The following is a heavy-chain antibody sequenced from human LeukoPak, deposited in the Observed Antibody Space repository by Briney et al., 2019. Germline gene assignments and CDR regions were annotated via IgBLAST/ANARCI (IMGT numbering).Heavy chain of an antibody. D-gene: IGHD2-2*01. CDR3: ARTRGGVVPAAIVGNWFDP. CDR2: IIPMFGTA. J-gene: IGHJ5*02. Sequence: SVKVSCKAAGGTFSSYAISWVRQAPGQGLEWMGGIIPMFGTANYAQKFQGRVTITTDESTSTAYMELSSLRSEDTAVYYCARTRGGVVPAAIVGNWFDPWGQGTLVTVSS. V-gene: IGHV1-69*05. CDR1: GGTFSSYA.